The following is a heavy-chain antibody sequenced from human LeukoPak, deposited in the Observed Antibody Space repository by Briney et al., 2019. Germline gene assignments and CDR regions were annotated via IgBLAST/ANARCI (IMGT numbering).Heavy chain of an antibody. Sequence: GESLKISCKGSGYSFTSYWIGWVRQMPGKGLERMGIIYPGDSDTRYSPSFQGQVTISADKSISTAYLQWSSLKASDTAMYYCARQLDYDSSGYYYFDYWGQGTLVTVSS. CDR2: IYPGDSDT. CDR3: ARQLDYDSSGYYYFDY. J-gene: IGHJ4*02. V-gene: IGHV5-51*01. D-gene: IGHD3-22*01. CDR1: GYSFTSYW.